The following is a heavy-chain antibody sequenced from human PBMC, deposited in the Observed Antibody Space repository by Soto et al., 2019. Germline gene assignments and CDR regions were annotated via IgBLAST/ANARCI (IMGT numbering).Heavy chain of an antibody. J-gene: IGHJ4*02. D-gene: IGHD3-9*01. Sequence: SETLSLTCTVSGGSVSSGSYYWSWIRQPPGKGLEWIGYIYYSGSTNYNPSLKSRVTISVDTSKNQFSLKLSSVTAADTAVYYCARVTGYSLAPFDYWGQGTLVTVSS. V-gene: IGHV4-61*01. CDR3: ARVTGYSLAPFDY. CDR2: IYYSGST. CDR1: GGSVSSGSYY.